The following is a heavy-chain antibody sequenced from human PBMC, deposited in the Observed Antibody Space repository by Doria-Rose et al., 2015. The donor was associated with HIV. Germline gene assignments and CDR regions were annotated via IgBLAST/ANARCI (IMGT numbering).Heavy chain of an antibody. D-gene: IGHD6-13*01. Sequence: QITLKESGPVLVKPTETLTLTCTVSGVSLSSPGMGVSWIRQPPGKALEWLANIFSDDDRSYNTSLKSRLTISRRTSKSQVVLTMTDMDPVDTATYYCARIKSSRWYHKYYFDFWGQGTLVIVSA. CDR2: IFSDDDR. CDR1: GVSLSSPGMG. J-gene: IGHJ4*02. V-gene: IGHV2-26*01. CDR3: ARIKSSRWYHKYYFDF.